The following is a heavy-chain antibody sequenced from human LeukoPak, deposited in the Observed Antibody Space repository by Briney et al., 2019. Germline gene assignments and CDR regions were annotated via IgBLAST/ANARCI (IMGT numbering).Heavy chain of an antibody. J-gene: IGHJ4*02. Sequence: PGGSLRLSCAASGFTFTNAWMSWVRQAPGKGLEWVGRIKSNNDGGTTDYAASVRGRFTISRDESKGTLYLEMNSLKTEDTAVYYCTTEPGWAYNFDSWGQGTLVTVSS. V-gene: IGHV3-15*01. CDR2: IKSNNDGGTT. CDR1: GFTFTNAW. D-gene: IGHD1-26*01. CDR3: TTEPGWAYNFDS.